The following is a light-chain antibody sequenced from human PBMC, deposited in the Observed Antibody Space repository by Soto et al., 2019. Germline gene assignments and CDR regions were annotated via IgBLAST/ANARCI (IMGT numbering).Light chain of an antibody. CDR3: QQYYSTPRT. J-gene: IGKJ1*01. CDR1: QSLLYSSNNKNY. CDR2: WAS. V-gene: IGKV4-1*01. Sequence: DIVMTQSPDSLAVSLGERATINCESNQSLLYSSNNKNYLAWYQQKPGQPPKLLIYWASTRETGVPARFSGSGSGTEFTLTISSLQAEDVAVYYCQQYYSTPRTFGRGTKVDIK.